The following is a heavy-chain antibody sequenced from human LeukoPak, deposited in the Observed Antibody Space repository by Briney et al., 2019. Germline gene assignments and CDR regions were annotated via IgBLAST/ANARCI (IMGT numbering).Heavy chain of an antibody. J-gene: IGHJ4*02. CDR1: GGSISSYY. Sequence: SETLSLICTVSGGSISSYYWSWIRQPPGKGLEWIGYIYYSGSTNYNPSLKSRVTISVDTSKNQFSLKLSSVTAADTAVYYCARRLRAVAGSPFDYWGQGTLVTVSS. CDR3: ARRLRAVAGSPFDY. V-gene: IGHV4-59*08. D-gene: IGHD6-19*01. CDR2: IYYSGST.